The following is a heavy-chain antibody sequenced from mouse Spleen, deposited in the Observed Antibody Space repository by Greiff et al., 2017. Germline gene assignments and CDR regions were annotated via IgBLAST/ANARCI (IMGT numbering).Heavy chain of an antibody. Sequence: EVQLQQSGAELVRPGASVKLSCTASGFNIKDDYMHWVKQRPEQGLEWIGWIDPENGDTEYASKFQGKATITADTSSNTAYLQLSSLTSEDTAVYYCSLTGYFDYWGQGTTRTVSS. CDR1: GFNIKDDY. V-gene: IGHV14-4*01. CDR2: IDPENGDT. D-gene: IGHD4-1*01. CDR3: SLTGYFDY. J-gene: IGHJ2*01.